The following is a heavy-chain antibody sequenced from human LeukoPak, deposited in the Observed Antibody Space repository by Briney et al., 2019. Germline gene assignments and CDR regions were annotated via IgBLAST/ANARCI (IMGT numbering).Heavy chain of an antibody. J-gene: IGHJ4*02. D-gene: IGHD3-3*01. CDR3: ATAGSLMDFWSGYYTIDY. CDR1: GFTFSSYA. V-gene: IGHV3-23*01. CDR2: ISCSGGST. Sequence: GGSLRLSCAASGFTFSSYAMSWVRQAPGKGLEWVSAISCSGGSTYYADSVKGRFTISRDNSKNTVYLKMNSLRAEDTAVYYCATAGSLMDFWSGYYTIDYWGQGTLVTVSS.